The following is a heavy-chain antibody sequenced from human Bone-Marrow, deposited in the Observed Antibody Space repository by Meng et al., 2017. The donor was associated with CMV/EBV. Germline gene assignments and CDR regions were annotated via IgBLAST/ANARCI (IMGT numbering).Heavy chain of an antibody. CDR2: ISYDGSNK. Sequence: GESLKISCAASGFTFSDYGMHWVRQAPGKGLEWVAVISYDGSNKYYADSVKGRFTISRDSSKNTLYLQMNSLRAEDTAVYYCARDTTHIVVLPAASSFDYWGQGTLVTVSS. CDR1: GFTFSDYG. V-gene: IGHV3-30*19. D-gene: IGHD2-2*01. CDR3: ARDTTHIVVLPAASSFDY. J-gene: IGHJ4*02.